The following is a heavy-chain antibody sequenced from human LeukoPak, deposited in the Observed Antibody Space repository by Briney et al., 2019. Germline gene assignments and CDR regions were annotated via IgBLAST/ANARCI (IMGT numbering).Heavy chain of an antibody. D-gene: IGHD6-13*01. Sequence: PSETLSLTCTVSGGSISSSSYYWGWIRQPPGKGLEWIGSIYYSGSTYYNPSLKSRVTISVDTSKNQFSLKLSSVTAADTAVYYCARLSAFIAAAGTDYWGQGTLVTVSS. CDR3: ARLSAFIAAAGTDY. CDR1: GGSISSSSYY. J-gene: IGHJ4*02. CDR2: IYYSGST. V-gene: IGHV4-39*01.